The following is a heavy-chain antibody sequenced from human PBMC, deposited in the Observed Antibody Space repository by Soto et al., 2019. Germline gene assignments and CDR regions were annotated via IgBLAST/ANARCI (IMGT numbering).Heavy chain of an antibody. CDR1: GFTLSSYS. Sequence: PRGSLRLSCAASGFTLSSYSMNWVRQAPGKGLEWVSSISSSTTYIYYADSVKGRFTISRDNAKNSLYLQVNSLRAEDTAVYYCARDAGYYIYSSGYYVDAFDICGQPKMVPGSS. CDR2: ISSSTTYI. D-gene: IGHD3-22*01. V-gene: IGHV3-21*01. CDR3: ARDAGYYIYSSGYYVDAFDI. J-gene: IGHJ3*02.